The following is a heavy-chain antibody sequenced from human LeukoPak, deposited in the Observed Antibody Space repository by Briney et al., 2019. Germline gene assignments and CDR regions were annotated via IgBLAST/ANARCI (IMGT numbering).Heavy chain of an antibody. CDR3: ARGQDIVVVPAASYYYGMDV. CDR2: MNPNSGNT. D-gene: IGHD2-2*01. V-gene: IGHV1-8*01. Sequence: VSVKVSCKASGYTFTSYDINWVRQATGQGLEWMGWMNPNSGNTGYAQKFQGRVTMTRNTSISTAYMELSSLRSEDTAVYYCARGQDIVVVPAASYYYGMDVWGQGTTVTVSS. J-gene: IGHJ6*02. CDR1: GYTFTSYD.